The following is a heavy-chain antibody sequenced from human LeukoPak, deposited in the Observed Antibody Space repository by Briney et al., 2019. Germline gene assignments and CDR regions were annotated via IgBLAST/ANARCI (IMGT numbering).Heavy chain of an antibody. D-gene: IGHD3-3*01. V-gene: IGHV3-66*02. Sequence: PGGSLRLSCAASGLTVSTNYMSWVRQAPGKGLELVSVIYSGGNTYYADSVKGRFTISRDNSKNTLYLQMNSLRAEDTAVFYCARALFWSGFFDYWGQGTLVTVSS. CDR2: IYSGGNT. CDR3: ARALFWSGFFDY. J-gene: IGHJ4*02. CDR1: GLTVSTNY.